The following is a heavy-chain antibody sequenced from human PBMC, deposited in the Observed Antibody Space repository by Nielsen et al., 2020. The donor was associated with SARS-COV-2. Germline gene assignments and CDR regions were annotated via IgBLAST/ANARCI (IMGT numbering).Heavy chain of an antibody. D-gene: IGHD1-14*01. CDR3: ANHHGGYYYYMDV. CDR1: GFTFSSYD. Sequence: SCAASGFTFSSYDMHWVRQAPGRGLEWVAVMSSDGRNENYVDSVKGRFTISRGNSKNTLYLHLNSLRAEDTAVYYCANHHGGYYYYMDVWGKGTTVTVSS. CDR2: MSSDGRNE. J-gene: IGHJ6*03. V-gene: IGHV3-30*18.